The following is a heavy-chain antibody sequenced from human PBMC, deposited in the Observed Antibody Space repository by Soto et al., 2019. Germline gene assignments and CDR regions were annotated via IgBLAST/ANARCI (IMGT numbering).Heavy chain of an antibody. CDR2: IWYDGSNK. CDR1: GFTFSSYG. CDR3: ARWGIAAGDY. J-gene: IGHJ4*02. Sequence: QVQLVESGGGVVQPGRSLRLSCAASGFTFSSYGMHWVRQAPGKGLAWVAVIWYDGSNKYYADSVKGRFTISRDNSKNTLYLQMNILRAEDTAVYYCARWGIAAGDYWGQGTLVTVS. V-gene: IGHV3-33*01. D-gene: IGHD6-13*01.